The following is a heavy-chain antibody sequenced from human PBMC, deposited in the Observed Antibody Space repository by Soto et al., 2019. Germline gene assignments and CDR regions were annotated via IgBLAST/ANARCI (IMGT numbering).Heavy chain of an antibody. D-gene: IGHD6-19*01. CDR3: GYSSGWHSKNFDY. CDR2: IIPIFGTA. J-gene: IGHJ4*02. CDR1: GGTFSIYA. V-gene: IGHV1-69*01. Sequence: QVQLVQSGAEVKKPGSSVKVSCKASGGTFSIYAISWVRQDPGQGLEWMGGIIPIFGTANYAQKFQGRVTITADESTSTAYMELSSLRSEDTAVYYCGYSSGWHSKNFDYWGQGTLVTVSS.